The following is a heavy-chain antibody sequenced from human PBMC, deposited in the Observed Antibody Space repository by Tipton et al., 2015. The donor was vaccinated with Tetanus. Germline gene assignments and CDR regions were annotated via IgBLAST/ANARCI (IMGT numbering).Heavy chain of an antibody. D-gene: IGHD3-22*01. CDR2: INPSAGTT. J-gene: IGHJ6*02. CDR1: GYTFTNYY. CDR3: ARSYDFYDSTGYTDDGMDV. V-gene: IGHV1-46*01. Sequence: QLVQSGAEVKKPGASVKVSCKASGYTFTNYYMHWVRQAPGQGLEWMGVINPSAGTTRYEQKSQGRVIMTRDTSTTTVYMELNSLRSEDTAVFYCARSYDFYDSTGYTDDGMDVWGQGTSVTVSS.